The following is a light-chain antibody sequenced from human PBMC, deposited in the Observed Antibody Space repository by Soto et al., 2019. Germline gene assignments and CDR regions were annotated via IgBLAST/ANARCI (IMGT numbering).Light chain of an antibody. V-gene: IGKV3-20*01. CDR2: GAS. CDR1: QSLTSDY. CDR3: QHYQTSPPSYT. J-gene: IGKJ2*01. Sequence: EIVLTQSPGTLSLSPGERATLSCRASQSLTSDYLAWYQQTPGQAPRLLIYGASSRAAGIPYRFSGSGSGTDFTLTISCLAPKHFAVYYCQHYQTSPPSYTFGHGTKLEI.